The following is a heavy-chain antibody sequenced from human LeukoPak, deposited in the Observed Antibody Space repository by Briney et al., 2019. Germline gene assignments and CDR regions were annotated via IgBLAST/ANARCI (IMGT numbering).Heavy chain of an antibody. CDR1: GFTFNDYY. Sequence: GGSLRLSCATSGFTFNDYYMTWIRQAPGKGLEWVSYISSSGTTIYYADSVKGRFTISRDNAKNSLYLQMNSLRAEDTAVYYCARDLPYYYGSGSSDAFDIWGQGTMVTVSS. D-gene: IGHD3-10*01. J-gene: IGHJ3*02. V-gene: IGHV3-11*04. CDR2: ISSSGTTI. CDR3: ARDLPYYYGSGSSDAFDI.